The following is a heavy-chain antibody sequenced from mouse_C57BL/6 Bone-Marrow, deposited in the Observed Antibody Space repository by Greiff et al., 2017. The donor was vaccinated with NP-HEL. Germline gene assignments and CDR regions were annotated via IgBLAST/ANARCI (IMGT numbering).Heavy chain of an antibody. CDR1: GYAFTNYL. J-gene: IGHJ3*01. Sequence: VQLQQSGAELVRPGTSVKVSCKASGYAFTNYLIEWVKQRPGQGLEWIGVINPGSGGTNYNEKFKGKATLTADKSSSTAYMQLSSLTSEDSAVYCCARGGGYYPFAYWGQGTLVTVSA. D-gene: IGHD2-3*01. CDR2: INPGSGGT. CDR3: ARGGGYYPFAY. V-gene: IGHV1-54*01.